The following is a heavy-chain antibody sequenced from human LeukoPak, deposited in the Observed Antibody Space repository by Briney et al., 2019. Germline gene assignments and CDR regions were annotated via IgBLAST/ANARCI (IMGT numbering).Heavy chain of an antibody. CDR1: GGSFSGYY. Sequence: SETLSLTCAVYGGSFSGYYWSWIRQPPGKGLEWIGEINHSGCTNYNPSLKSRVTISVDTSKNQFSPKLSSVTAADTAVYYCARSSSGWYGGKFGYWGQGTLVTVSS. D-gene: IGHD6-19*01. CDR3: ARSSSGWYGGKFGY. J-gene: IGHJ4*02. CDR2: INHSGCT. V-gene: IGHV4-34*01.